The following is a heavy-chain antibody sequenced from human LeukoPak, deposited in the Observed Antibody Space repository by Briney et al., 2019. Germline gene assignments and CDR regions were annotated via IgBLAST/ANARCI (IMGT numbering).Heavy chain of an antibody. CDR1: GFTFSNYW. CDR2: INQDGSEK. J-gene: IGHJ4*02. V-gene: IGHV3-7*01. Sequence: PGGSLRLSCAASGFTFSNYWISWVRQAPGKGLEWVANINQDGSEKYYVDSVKGRFTISRDNAKDSLYLQMSSLRAEDTAVYYCARTYRNGDKFCSVYWGQGTLVTVSS. D-gene: IGHD5-24*01. CDR3: ARTYRNGDKFCSVY.